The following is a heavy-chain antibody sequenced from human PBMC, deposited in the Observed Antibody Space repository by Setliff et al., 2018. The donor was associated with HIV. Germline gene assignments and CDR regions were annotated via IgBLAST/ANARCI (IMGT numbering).Heavy chain of an antibody. CDR1: GGIFSRFA. V-gene: IGHV1-69*05. D-gene: IGHD1-1*01. CDR3: ASSAGAVPTTAPYGDYYYYFYMDV. CDR2: IIPIFGTP. J-gene: IGHJ6*03. Sequence: SVKVSCKASGGIFSRFALSWVRQAPGQGLEWMGGIIPIFGTPNYAQKFQGRVTITTDESTNTVYMERYSLTSEDTALYYCASSAGAVPTTAPYGDYYYYFYMDVWGKGTTVTVSS.